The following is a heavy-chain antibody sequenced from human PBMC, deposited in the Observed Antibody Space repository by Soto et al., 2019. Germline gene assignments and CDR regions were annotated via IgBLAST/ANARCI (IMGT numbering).Heavy chain of an antibody. Sequence: PGESLKISCMGSGYSFTSYWISWVRQMPGKGLEWMGRIDPSDSYTNYSPSFQGHVTISADKSISTAYLQWSSLKASDTAMYYCARVVGYSYGHVAYYYGMDVWGQGTTVTVSS. CDR3: ARVVGYSYGHVAYYYGMDV. CDR2: IDPSDSYT. J-gene: IGHJ6*02. D-gene: IGHD5-18*01. V-gene: IGHV5-10-1*01. CDR1: GYSFTSYW.